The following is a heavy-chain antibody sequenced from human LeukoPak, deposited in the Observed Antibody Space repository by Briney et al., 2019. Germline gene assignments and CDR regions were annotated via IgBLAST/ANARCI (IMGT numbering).Heavy chain of an antibody. CDR3: ARADYGGNSFDDYYFDY. CDR2: IIPIFGTA. J-gene: IGHJ4*02. Sequence: SVKVSCKASGGTFSSYAISWVRQAPGQGLEWMGGIIPIFGTANYAQKFQGRVTITADESTSTAYMELSSLRSEDTAVYYCARADYGGNSFDDYYFDYWGQGTLVTVST. D-gene: IGHD4-23*01. V-gene: IGHV1-69*13. CDR1: GGTFSSYA.